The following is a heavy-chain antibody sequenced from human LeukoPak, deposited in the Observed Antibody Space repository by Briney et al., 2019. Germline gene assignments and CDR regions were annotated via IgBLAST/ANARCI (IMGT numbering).Heavy chain of an antibody. CDR1: GFTFSSNN. D-gene: IGHD6-25*01. CDR3: ARDRSELIDY. CDR2: ISSSRSYI. V-gene: IGHV3-21*01. J-gene: IGHJ4*02. Sequence: GGSLRLSCAASGFTFSSNNMNWVRQAPGKGLEWVSSISSSRSYIYYADSVKGRFTISRDNAKNSLYLQMNSLRAEDTAMYYCARDRSELIDYWGQGTLVTVSS.